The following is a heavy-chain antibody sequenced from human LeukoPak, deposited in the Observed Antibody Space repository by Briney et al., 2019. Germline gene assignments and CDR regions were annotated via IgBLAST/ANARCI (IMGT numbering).Heavy chain of an antibody. D-gene: IGHD3-10*02. Sequence: GGSLRLSCVASGSTFSTFGMNWVRQAPGMGLEWLSYISKTSRTINYADSVRGRFTISRDNAKNSLYLQMNSLRDEDTAVYYCAAVPLVRGATDSYDYWGQGTLVTVSS. CDR1: GSTFSTFG. CDR2: ISKTSRTI. V-gene: IGHV3-48*02. CDR3: AAVPLVRGATDSYDY. J-gene: IGHJ4*02.